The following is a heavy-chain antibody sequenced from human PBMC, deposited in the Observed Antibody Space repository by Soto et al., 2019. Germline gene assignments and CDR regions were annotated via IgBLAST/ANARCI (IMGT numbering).Heavy chain of an antibody. D-gene: IGHD1-26*01. CDR1: GFTFYTYA. CDR2: IDSDGTDT. J-gene: IGHJ5*01. CDR3: AKGRLAVGSDWFDS. Sequence: VGSLRLSCEASGFTFYTYAMIWVRQAPGKGLEWVTAIDSDGTDTYYADFVKGRFTVSRDNSKNTLYLQMRSLTAEDTALYYCAKGRLAVGSDWFDSWGPGTLVTVSS. V-gene: IGHV3-23*05.